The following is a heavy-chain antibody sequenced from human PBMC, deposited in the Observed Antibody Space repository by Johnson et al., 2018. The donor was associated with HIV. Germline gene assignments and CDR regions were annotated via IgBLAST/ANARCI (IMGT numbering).Heavy chain of an antibody. CDR3: ARVLCSGGSCYSDAFDI. CDR2: FSGGGGGT. V-gene: IGHV3-23*04. J-gene: IGHJ3*02. D-gene: IGHD2-15*01. CDR1: AFTFRTYS. Sequence: VQLVESGGGVIQPGRSLRLSCAASAFTFRTYSMHWVRQPPGKGLEWVAAFSGGGGGTYYGDYVKGRVTIPRDNSRNTLFLQMNSLRAEDTAVYYFARVLCSGGSCYSDAFDIWGQGTMVTVSS.